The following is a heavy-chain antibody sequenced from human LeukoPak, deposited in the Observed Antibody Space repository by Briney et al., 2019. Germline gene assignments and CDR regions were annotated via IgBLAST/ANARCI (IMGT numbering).Heavy chain of an antibody. CDR2: IYYSGTT. V-gene: IGHV4-59*01. CDR1: VGSISSYY. D-gene: IGHD6-19*01. J-gene: IGHJ4*02. CDR3: ARGGGGEYSSGWYDY. Sequence: SETLSLTCTVSVGSISSYYWSCIPEPPEEGLGWIGYIYYSGTTNYTPPLKSRVTISQATSKNQFSLNLSSVTAADTAVYYCARGGGGEYSSGWYDYWGQGTLVTVSS.